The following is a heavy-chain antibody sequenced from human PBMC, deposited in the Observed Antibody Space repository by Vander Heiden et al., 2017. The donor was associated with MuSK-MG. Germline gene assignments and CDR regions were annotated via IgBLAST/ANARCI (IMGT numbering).Heavy chain of an antibody. J-gene: IGHJ6*01. CDR2: IYSGGST. V-gene: IGHV3-53*01. CDR1: GFTVSSNY. CDR3: ARGRLNGNDASGMDV. Sequence: EVQLVESGGGLIQPGGSLRLSCAASGFTVSSNYMSWVRQAPGKGLEGVSVIYSGGSTYYADAGKGRFTISRDNAKNTRYLLMNRMRAHDTAVYYCARGRLNGNDASGMDVWGQGTTVTVSS. D-gene: IGHD1-1*01.